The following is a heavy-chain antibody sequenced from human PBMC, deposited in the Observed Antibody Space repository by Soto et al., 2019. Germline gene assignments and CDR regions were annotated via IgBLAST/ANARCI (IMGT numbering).Heavy chain of an antibody. CDR3: ARVGGVAARPFDY. D-gene: IGHD2-15*01. CDR2: LYYSGNT. CDR1: GGSISPFY. J-gene: IGHJ4*02. V-gene: IGHV4-59*01. Sequence: PSETLSLTCTVSGGSISPFYWSWVRQPPGKGLECIGYLYYSGNTNYNPSLKSRVTISVDASKSQVSLRLTSVTAADTAVYYCARVGGVAARPFDYWGQGTLVTVYS.